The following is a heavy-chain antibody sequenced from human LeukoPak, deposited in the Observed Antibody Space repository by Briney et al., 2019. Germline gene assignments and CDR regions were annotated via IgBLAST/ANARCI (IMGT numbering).Heavy chain of an antibody. J-gene: IGHJ4*02. D-gene: IGHD3-3*01. V-gene: IGHV3-30*03. CDR3: LRFSLNTWGY. Sequence: QPGGSLRLSCAASGFTFSRYGMHWVRQAPGKGLEWVTVISSDGRSKYYAASVKGRFTISRDTSKNTLYLQMNSLRAEDTAVYFILRFSLNTWGYWGQGTLVTVSS. CDR2: ISSDGRSK. CDR1: GFTFSRYG.